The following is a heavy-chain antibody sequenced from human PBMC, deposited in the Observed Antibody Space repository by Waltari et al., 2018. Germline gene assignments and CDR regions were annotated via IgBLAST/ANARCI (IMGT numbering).Heavy chain of an antibody. CDR2: IWYDVSNK. CDR3: AKKGDGSSSWYIDY. Sequence: QVQLVESGGGVVQPGRSLRLSCAASGFTFSSYGMHWVRQAPGKGLEWVAVIWYDVSNKYYADSVKGRFTISRDNSKNTLYLQMNSLRAEDTTVYYCAKKGDGSSSWYIDYWGQGTLVTVSS. V-gene: IGHV3-33*06. CDR1: GFTFSSYG. D-gene: IGHD6-13*01. J-gene: IGHJ4*02.